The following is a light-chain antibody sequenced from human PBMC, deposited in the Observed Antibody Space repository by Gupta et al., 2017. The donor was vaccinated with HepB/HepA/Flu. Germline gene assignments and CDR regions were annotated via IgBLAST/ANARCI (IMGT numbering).Light chain of an antibody. V-gene: IGKV3-15*01. CDR3: LKYNNWYT. CDR1: QSVNSD. J-gene: IGKJ2*01. Sequence: EIVMTQSPVTLSVSPGERATLSCRTSQSVNSDLAWYQQKPVQAPRLLIYGASTRATAFPARFSGSGSGTEFTLTINSLQSEDFAVYYCLKYNNWYTFGQGTKLEIK. CDR2: GAS.